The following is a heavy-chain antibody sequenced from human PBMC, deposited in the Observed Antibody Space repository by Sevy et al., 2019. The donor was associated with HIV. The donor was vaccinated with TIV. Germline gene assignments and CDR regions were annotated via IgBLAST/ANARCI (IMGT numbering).Heavy chain of an antibody. CDR3: ARDWGDGYNYDY. CDR2: ISSSSSYI. CDR1: GFTFSSYS. J-gene: IGHJ4*02. V-gene: IGHV3-21*01. Sequence: GGSLRLSCAASGFTFSSYSMNWVRQAPGKGLEWVSSISSSSSYIYYADSVKGRFTISRDNAKNSLYLQMNSLRAEDTAVYYCARDWGDGYNYDYWGQGTLVTVSS. D-gene: IGHD5-12*01.